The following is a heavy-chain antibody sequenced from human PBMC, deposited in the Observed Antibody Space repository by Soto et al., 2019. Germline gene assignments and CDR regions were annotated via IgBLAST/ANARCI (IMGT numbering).Heavy chain of an antibody. Sequence: GGTLKISFGGSGFALFRYWVSWVRQMPGTGLEWMGMIYPDNSETRYSPSFQGQVTISADTSISTAYMELSSLRSEDAAVYYCARTLYGDNVDYWGQGTLVTVSS. CDR1: GFALFRYW. CDR2: IYPDNSET. D-gene: IGHD4-17*01. CDR3: ARTLYGDNVDY. V-gene: IGHV5-51*01. J-gene: IGHJ4*02.